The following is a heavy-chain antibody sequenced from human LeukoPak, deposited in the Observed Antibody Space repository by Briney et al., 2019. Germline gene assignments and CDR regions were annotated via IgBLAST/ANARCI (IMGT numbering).Heavy chain of an antibody. J-gene: IGHJ4*02. CDR3: ASLSYYDLSGYFY. Sequence: ASVKVSCKSSGYPFIGNYIHWVRQAPGQGLEWMGWINPNSGGTQYSQKFQGRDTLTRDTSITTGYMELSGLTSDDTAVYYCASLSYYDLSGYFYWGQGTLVTVSS. CDR1: GYPFIGNY. CDR2: INPNSGGT. D-gene: IGHD3-22*01. V-gene: IGHV1-2*02.